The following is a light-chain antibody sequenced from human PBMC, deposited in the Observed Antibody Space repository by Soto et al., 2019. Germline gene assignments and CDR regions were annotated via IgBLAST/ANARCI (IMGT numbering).Light chain of an antibody. CDR2: RNN. J-gene: IGLJ3*02. CDR3: AAWDDSLSALV. V-gene: IGLV1-47*01. CDR1: SSNIGSNY. Sequence: QSVLTQPPSASGTPGQRVTISCSGSSSNIGSNYAHWYQQLPGTAPTLLMYRNNQRPSGVPDRISGSKSGTSASLAISGLRTEDEDDYYCAAWDDSLSALVFGGGTKVTVL.